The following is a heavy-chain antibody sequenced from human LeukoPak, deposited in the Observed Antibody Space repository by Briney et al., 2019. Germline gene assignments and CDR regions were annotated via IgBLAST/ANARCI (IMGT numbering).Heavy chain of an antibody. CDR2: ISSSGSGGNT. V-gene: IGHV3-23*01. CDR3: AKDCTVGASYWYFDL. D-gene: IGHD1-26*01. Sequence: GGSLRLSCAASGFTFSSYAMSWARQAPGKGLEWVSGISSSGSGGNTYYADSAKGRFTTSRDSSKNTLFLHMNTLRAEDTAIYYCAKDCTVGASYWYFDLWGRGTLVTVSS. CDR1: GFTFSSYA. J-gene: IGHJ2*01.